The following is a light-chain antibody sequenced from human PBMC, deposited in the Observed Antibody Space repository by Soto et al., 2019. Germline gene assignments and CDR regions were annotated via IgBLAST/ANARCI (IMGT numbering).Light chain of an antibody. J-gene: IGLJ2*01. V-gene: IGLV2-14*01. CDR2: EVT. CDR1: SSDIGGYNY. Sequence: QSVLTQPASVSGSPGQSITICCTGTSSDIGGYNYVSWYQHLPGKAPKLIIYEVTNRPSGVSNRFSGSKSGNTASLTISGLQAEDEADYFCTSYTSSSNFVVFGGRTKLTVL. CDR3: TSYTSSSNFVV.